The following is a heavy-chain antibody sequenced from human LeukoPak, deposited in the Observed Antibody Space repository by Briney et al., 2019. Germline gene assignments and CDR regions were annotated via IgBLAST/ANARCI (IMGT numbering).Heavy chain of an antibody. CDR1: GFTFSYHW. J-gene: IGHJ5*02. CDR3: ARDGLLFSFWFDP. CDR2: IKQDGSEK. V-gene: IGHV3-7*01. D-gene: IGHD2-21*02. Sequence: GGSLRLSCAASGFTFSYHWMSWVRQAPGKGLEWVANIKQDGSEKYYVDSVKGRFTISRDNAKNSLYLQMNSLRAEDTAVYYCARDGLLFSFWFDPWGQGTLVTVSS.